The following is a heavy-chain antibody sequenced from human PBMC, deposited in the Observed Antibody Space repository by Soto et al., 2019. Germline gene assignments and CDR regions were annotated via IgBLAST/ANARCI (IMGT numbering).Heavy chain of an antibody. CDR2: ISAYNGNT. Sequence: QVQLVQSGAEVKKPGASVTVSCKASGYTFTTYGINWVRQAPGQGLEWMGWISAYNGNTNYAQKLQGRVTITTDTSTSTAYMELRSLRSDDTAVYYCARVWVGTTFAYYYGMDVWGQGTTVTVSS. CDR3: ARVWVGTTFAYYYGMDV. V-gene: IGHV1-18*01. CDR1: GYTFTTYG. D-gene: IGHD1-26*01. J-gene: IGHJ6*02.